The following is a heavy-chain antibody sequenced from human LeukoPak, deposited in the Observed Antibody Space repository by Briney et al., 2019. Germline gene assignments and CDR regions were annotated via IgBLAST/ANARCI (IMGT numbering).Heavy chain of an antibody. D-gene: IGHD5-18*01. CDR1: GGSISSHY. CDR3: ATIKRGNIYGYFDF. J-gene: IGHJ4*02. CDR2: MYDSVRT. V-gene: IGHV4-59*11. Sequence: SETLSLTCTVPGGSISSHYWSWIRQSPGKGLEWIGYMYDSVRTKDNPSLKSRVTLSADTSKNQFSLRLSSVTAADTAVYYCATIKRGNIYGYFDFWGQGILVTVSS.